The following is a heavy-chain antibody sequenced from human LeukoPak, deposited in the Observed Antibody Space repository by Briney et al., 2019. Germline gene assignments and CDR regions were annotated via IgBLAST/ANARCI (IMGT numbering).Heavy chain of an antibody. CDR1: GFTVSSNS. Sequence: GGSLRLSCAASGFTVSSNSMSWVRQAPGKGLEWVSVIYSGGSTFDADSVKGRFTISRDNSKNTLYLQMNSLRAEDTAVYYCAKDRTVTTGLYYFDYWGQGTLVTVSS. D-gene: IGHD4-17*01. J-gene: IGHJ4*02. CDR3: AKDRTVTTGLYYFDY. CDR2: IYSGGST. V-gene: IGHV3-53*05.